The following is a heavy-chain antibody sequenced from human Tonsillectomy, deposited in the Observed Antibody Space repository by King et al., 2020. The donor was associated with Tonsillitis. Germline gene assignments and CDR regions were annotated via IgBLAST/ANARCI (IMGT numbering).Heavy chain of an antibody. Sequence: VQLVESGGGVVQPGRSLRLSCAASGFTFSSYGMHWVRQAPGKGLEWVAVISYYGINKYYADSVKGRFTISRDNSKNTLYLQMNSLRVEDTAVYYCAKDRAFYGSGTSADYWGQGTLVTVSS. V-gene: IGHV3-30*18. J-gene: IGHJ4*02. CDR3: AKDRAFYGSGTSADY. CDR2: ISYYGINK. CDR1: GFTFSSYG. D-gene: IGHD3-10*01.